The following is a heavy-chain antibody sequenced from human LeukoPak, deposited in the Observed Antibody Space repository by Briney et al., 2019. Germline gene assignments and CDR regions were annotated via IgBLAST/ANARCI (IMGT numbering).Heavy chain of an antibody. V-gene: IGHV4-59*01. CDR2: IYYSGST. D-gene: IGHD1-26*01. CDR3: ARAVVGARGAFDI. J-gene: IGHJ3*02. CDR1: GGSISSYY. Sequence: PSETLSLTCTVSGGSISSYYWSWIRQPPEKGLEWIGYIYYSGSTNYNPSLKSRVTISVDTSKNQFSLKLSSVTAADTAVYYCARAVVGARGAFDIWGQGTMVTVSS.